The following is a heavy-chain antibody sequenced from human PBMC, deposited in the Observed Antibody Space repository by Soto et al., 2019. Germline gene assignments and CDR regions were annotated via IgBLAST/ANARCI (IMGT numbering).Heavy chain of an antibody. V-gene: IGHV4-39*01. CDR2: IYYSGST. CDR3: ATRSSGGSGDYFDY. J-gene: IGHJ4*02. CDR1: GGSISSSSYY. D-gene: IGHD2-15*01. Sequence: SETLSLTCTVSGGSISSSSYYWGWIRHPPGKGLEWIGSIYYSGSTYYNPSLKSRVTISVDTSKNQFSLKLSSVTAADTAVYYCATRSSGGSGDYFDYWGQGTLVTVSS.